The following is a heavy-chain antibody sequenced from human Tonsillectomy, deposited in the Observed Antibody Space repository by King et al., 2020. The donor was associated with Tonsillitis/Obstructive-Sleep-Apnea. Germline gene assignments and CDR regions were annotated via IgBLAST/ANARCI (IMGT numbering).Heavy chain of an antibody. CDR3: ARGITMVRGVTLDAFDI. CDR1: GGTFSSYA. Sequence: QLVQSGAEVKKPGSSVKVSCKASGGTFSSYAISWVRQAPGQGLEWMGGIIPILGIANYAQKFQGRVTITADKSTSTAYMELSSLRSEDTAVYYCARGITMVRGVTLDAFDIWGQGTMVPVSS. J-gene: IGHJ3*02. CDR2: IIPILGIA. V-gene: IGHV1-69*10. D-gene: IGHD3-10*01.